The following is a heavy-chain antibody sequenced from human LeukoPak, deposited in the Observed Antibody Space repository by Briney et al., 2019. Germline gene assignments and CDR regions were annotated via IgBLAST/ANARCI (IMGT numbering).Heavy chain of an antibody. V-gene: IGHV4-39*01. Sequence: SETLSLTCTVSGGSISSSSYYWGWIRQPPGKGLERIGSIYYSGSTYYNPSLKSRVTISVDTSKNQFSLKLSSVTAADTAVYYCARHRLDYYGSGSSPLYYYYMDVWGKGTTVTVSS. J-gene: IGHJ6*03. D-gene: IGHD3-10*01. CDR3: ARHRLDYYGSGSSPLYYYYMDV. CDR1: GGSISSSSYY. CDR2: IYYSGST.